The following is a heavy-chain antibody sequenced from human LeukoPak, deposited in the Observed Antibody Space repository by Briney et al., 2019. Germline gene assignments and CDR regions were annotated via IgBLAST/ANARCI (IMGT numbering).Heavy chain of an antibody. V-gene: IGHV3-21*01. CDR2: MSRSSSYI. CDR1: RFTFNIYS. CDR3: AREPAVWGSYRPLPDY. D-gene: IGHD3-16*02. Sequence: PGVPLTLPCAASRFTFNIYSMNWVRQAPGKGREWVSSMSRSSSYIYYADSVEGRFTISRYNAKNSLYLQMNSLRAEDTAVYYCAREPAVWGSYRPLPDYWGQGTLVTVSS. J-gene: IGHJ4*02.